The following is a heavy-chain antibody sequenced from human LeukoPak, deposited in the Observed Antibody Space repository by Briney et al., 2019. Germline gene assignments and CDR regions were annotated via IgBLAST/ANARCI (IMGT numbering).Heavy chain of an antibody. J-gene: IGHJ4*02. D-gene: IGHD5-12*01. CDR3: TVDSGYDGY. V-gene: IGHV1-69*04. CDR1: GGTFSSYA. Sequence: ASVKVSCKASGGTFSSYAISWVRQAPGQGREWMGRIIPILGIANYAQKFQGRVTITADKSTSTAYMELSSLRSEDTVVYYCTVDSGYDGYWGQGTLVTVSS. CDR2: IIPILGIA.